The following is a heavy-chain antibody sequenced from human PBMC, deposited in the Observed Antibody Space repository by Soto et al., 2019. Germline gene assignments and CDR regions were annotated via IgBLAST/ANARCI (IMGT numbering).Heavy chain of an antibody. CDR1: GFTFSSYS. Sequence: PGGSLRLSCAASGFTFSSYSMNWVRQAPGKGLEWVSYISSSSTIYYADSVKGRFTISRDNAKNSLYLQMNSLRDEDTAVYYCARGALFCSTIYGVENGDGMDIWGQGTMVTVSS. J-gene: IGHJ6*02. CDR3: ARGALFCSTIYGVENGDGMDI. V-gene: IGHV3-48*02. D-gene: IGHD3-3*01. CDR2: ISSSSTI.